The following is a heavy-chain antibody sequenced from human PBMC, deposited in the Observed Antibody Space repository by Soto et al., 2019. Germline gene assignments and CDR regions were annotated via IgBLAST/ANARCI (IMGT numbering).Heavy chain of an antibody. J-gene: IGHJ4*02. CDR2: IDPSDSQT. Sequence: PGESLKISCKGSGYSFAGYWITWVRQKPGQGLEWMGRIDPSDSQTYYSPSFRGHVTISVTKSITTVFLQWSSLSASDTATYYCARQIYDSDTGPNFQYYFDSWGQGTPVTVSS. V-gene: IGHV5-10-1*01. CDR3: ARQIYDSDTGPNFQYYFDS. D-gene: IGHD3-22*01. CDR1: GYSFAGYW.